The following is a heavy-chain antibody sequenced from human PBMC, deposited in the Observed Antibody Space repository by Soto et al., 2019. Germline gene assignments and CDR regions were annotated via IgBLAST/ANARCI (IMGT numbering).Heavy chain of an antibody. Sequence: QVQLVQSGAEVKKPGSSVEVSCKASGGTFSSYTISWVRQAPGQGLEWMGRIIPILGIANYAQKFQGRVTITADKSTSTAFMELSSLRSEDTAVYYCASGWGSYDILTGDYYYYGMDVWGQGTTVTVSS. J-gene: IGHJ6*02. CDR3: ASGWGSYDILTGDYYYYGMDV. V-gene: IGHV1-69*02. D-gene: IGHD3-9*01. CDR1: GGTFSSYT. CDR2: IIPILGIA.